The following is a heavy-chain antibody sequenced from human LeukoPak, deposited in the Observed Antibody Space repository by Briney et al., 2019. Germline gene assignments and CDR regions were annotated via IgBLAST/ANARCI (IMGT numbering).Heavy chain of an antibody. D-gene: IGHD3-3*02. Sequence: SVKVSCKASGGTFSSYAISWVRQAPGQGLEWMGRIIPVFGTANYAQKFQGRVTITTDESTSTAYMELSSLRSEDTAVYYCARAPPDRSIANWFDPWGQGTLVTVSS. J-gene: IGHJ5*02. CDR2: IIPVFGTA. CDR3: ARAPPDRSIANWFDP. CDR1: GGTFSSYA. V-gene: IGHV1-69*05.